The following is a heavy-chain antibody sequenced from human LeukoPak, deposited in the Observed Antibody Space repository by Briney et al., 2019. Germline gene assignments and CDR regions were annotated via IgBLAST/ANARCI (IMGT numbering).Heavy chain of an antibody. Sequence: PGGSLRLSCAASGFTFSSSAMSWVRQAPGKGLEWVSTISGSDSSTYYADSVKGRFTISRDNSKNTLYLQMNSLRADDTAVYYCAKSGYNPFDYWGQGTLVTVSS. CDR2: ISGSDSST. D-gene: IGHD5-24*01. CDR3: AKSGYNPFDY. V-gene: IGHV3-23*01. CDR1: GFTFSSSA. J-gene: IGHJ4*02.